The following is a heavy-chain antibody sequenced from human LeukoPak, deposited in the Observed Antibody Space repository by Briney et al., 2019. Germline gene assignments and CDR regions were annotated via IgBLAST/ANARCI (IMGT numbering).Heavy chain of an antibody. Sequence: SETLSLTCAVYGGSFSGYYWSWIRQPPGKGLEWIGEINHSGSTNYNPSLKSQVTISVDTSKNQFSLKLSSVTAADTAVYYCARGRFPPLAAMVRGVILGYWGQGTLVTVSS. CDR1: GGSFSGYY. CDR3: ARGRFPPLAAMVRGVILGY. CDR2: INHSGST. V-gene: IGHV4-34*01. D-gene: IGHD3-10*01. J-gene: IGHJ4*02.